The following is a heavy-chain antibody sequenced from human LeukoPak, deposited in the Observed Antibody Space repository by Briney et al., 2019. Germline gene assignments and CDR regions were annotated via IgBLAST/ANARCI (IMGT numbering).Heavy chain of an antibody. CDR3: ARALVLFGGYYFDY. Sequence: PSETLSLTCAVSGGSISSSNWWSWVRQPPGKGLEWIGEIYHSGSTNYNPSLKSRVTISVDKSKNQFSLKLSSVTAADTAVYYCARALVLFGGYYFDYWGQGTLVTVSS. CDR1: GGSISSSNW. CDR2: IYHSGST. D-gene: IGHD3-10*01. J-gene: IGHJ4*02. V-gene: IGHV4-4*02.